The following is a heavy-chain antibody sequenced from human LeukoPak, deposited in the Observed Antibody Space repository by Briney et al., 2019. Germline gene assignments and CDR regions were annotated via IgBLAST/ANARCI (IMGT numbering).Heavy chain of an antibody. CDR1: GFTFSSYS. Sequence: GGSLRLSCAASGFTFSSYSMNWVRQAPGKGLEWVSSISSSSSYIYYADSVKGRFTISRDNAENSLYLQMNSLRAEDTAVYYCARGGGGGYCSGGSCYGVYYFDYWGQGTLVTVSS. J-gene: IGHJ4*02. D-gene: IGHD2-15*01. CDR3: ARGGGGGYCSGGSCYGVYYFDY. V-gene: IGHV3-21*01. CDR2: ISSSSSYI.